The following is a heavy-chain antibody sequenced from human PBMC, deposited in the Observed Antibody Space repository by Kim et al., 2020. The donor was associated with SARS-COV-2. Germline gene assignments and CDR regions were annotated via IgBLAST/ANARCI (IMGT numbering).Heavy chain of an antibody. V-gene: IGHV4-39*01. Sequence: SETLSLTCTVSGGSISSSSYYWGWIRQPPGKGLEWIGCIYYSGSTYYNPSLKSRVTISVDTSKNQFSMKLGSVTAADTAVYYCARHVARRYQLLFSPEYYFYYWGDGALGTLSS. CDR1: GGSISSSSYY. D-gene: IGHD2-2*01. CDR3: ARHVARRYQLLFSPEYYFYY. J-gene: IGHJ4*01. CDR2: IYYSGST.